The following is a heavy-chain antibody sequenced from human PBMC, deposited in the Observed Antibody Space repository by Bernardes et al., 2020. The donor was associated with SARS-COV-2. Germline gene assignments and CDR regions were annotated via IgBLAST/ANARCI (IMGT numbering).Heavy chain of an antibody. CDR3: ARLGTLGVPGERTNYGMDV. Sequence: GACLKISCQASGYTFSDYWIAWVRQMPGKGLEWMVIIYPGDSDTRYSPSFQGQVTIAADKSISTAYVNWSRLKASDTAMYYCARLGTLGVPGERTNYGMDVWGQGTTVTVSS. J-gene: IGHJ6*02. CDR2: IYPGDSDT. CDR1: GYTFSDYW. D-gene: IGHD7-27*01. V-gene: IGHV5-51*01.